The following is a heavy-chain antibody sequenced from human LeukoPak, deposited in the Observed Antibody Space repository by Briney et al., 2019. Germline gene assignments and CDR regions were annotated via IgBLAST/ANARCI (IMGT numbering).Heavy chain of an antibody. V-gene: IGHV3-48*03. J-gene: IGHJ6*02. CDR3: ASTADTAMAAPYYYYGMDV. CDR1: GFTFSSYE. Sequence: GGSLRLSCAASGFTFSSYEMNWVRQVPGKGLEWVSYISSSGSIIYYADSVKGRFTISRDNAKNSLYLQMNSLRAEDTAVYYCASTADTAMAAPYYYYGMDVWGQGTTVTVSS. CDR2: ISSSGSII. D-gene: IGHD5-18*01.